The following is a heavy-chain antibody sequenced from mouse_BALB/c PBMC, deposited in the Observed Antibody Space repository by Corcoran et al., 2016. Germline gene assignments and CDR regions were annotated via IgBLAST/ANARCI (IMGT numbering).Heavy chain of an antibody. CDR3: ANWDWYFDV. D-gene: IGHD4-1*01. V-gene: IGHV14-3*02. Sequence: EVQLQQSGAELVKPGASVKLSCTASGFNIKDTYMHWVTQGPGQGLEWIGRIDPANGNTKYDPKYQGKATITADTSSNTAYLQLSSLTSEDTAVYYCANWDWYFDVWGAGTTVTVSS. J-gene: IGHJ1*01. CDR2: IDPANGNT. CDR1: GFNIKDTY.